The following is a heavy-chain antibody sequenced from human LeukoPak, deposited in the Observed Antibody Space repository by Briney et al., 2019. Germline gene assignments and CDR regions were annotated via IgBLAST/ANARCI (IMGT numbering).Heavy chain of an antibody. CDR2: ISAYNGNT. V-gene: IGHV1-18*01. CDR3: ARDRHDNYVPYCNY. D-gene: IGHD4-11*01. CDR1: DHTVTSYG. J-gene: IGHJ4*02. Sequence: ASVNVCGNAADHTVTSYGISWCRRAPGQGREWLGWISAYNGNTIYADKLPRRGAITTDTSKSTAYMQLRSLKSDDTAVYYCARDRHDNYVPYCNYWGQGTLVTVSS.